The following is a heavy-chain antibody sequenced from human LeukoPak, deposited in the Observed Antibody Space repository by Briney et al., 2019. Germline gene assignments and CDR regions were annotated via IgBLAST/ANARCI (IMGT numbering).Heavy chain of an antibody. D-gene: IGHD3-10*01. CDR1: GFTFSSYSMN. CDR2: IYDSGST. CDR3: ARHYGP. V-gene: IGHV4-39*01. J-gene: IGHJ5*02. Sequence: GSLRLSCAASGFTFSSYSMNWVRRAPGKGLEWIGSIYDSGSTYYNPSLKSRVTISVDTSKNQFSLKLNSVTAADTAVYYCARHYGPWGQGTLVTVSS.